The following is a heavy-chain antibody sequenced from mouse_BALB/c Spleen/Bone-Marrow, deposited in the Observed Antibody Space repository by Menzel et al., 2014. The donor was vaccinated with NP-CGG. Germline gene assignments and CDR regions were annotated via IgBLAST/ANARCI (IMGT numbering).Heavy chain of an antibody. Sequence: LVESGPELVKPGASVKMPCKASGYTFTSYVMHWVKQKPGQGLEWIGYINPYNDGTKYNEKFKGKATLTSDKSSSTAYMELSSLTSEDSAVDCCARRTPYYFDYWGQGTTLTVSS. V-gene: IGHV1-14*01. CDR1: GYTFTSYV. J-gene: IGHJ2*01. CDR3: ARRTPYYFDY. CDR2: INPYNDGT.